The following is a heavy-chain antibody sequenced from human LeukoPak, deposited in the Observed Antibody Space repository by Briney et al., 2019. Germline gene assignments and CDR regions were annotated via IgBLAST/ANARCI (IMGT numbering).Heavy chain of an antibody. CDR2: IYTSGST. V-gene: IGHV4-61*02. J-gene: IGHJ2*01. CDR3: ARDFSL. Sequence: SETLSLTCTVSGGSISSGSYYWSWIRQPAGKGLEWIGRIYTSGSTNYNPSLKSRVTISVDTSKNQFSLKLSSVIAADTAVYYCARDFSLWGRGTLVTVSS. CDR1: GGSISSGSYY.